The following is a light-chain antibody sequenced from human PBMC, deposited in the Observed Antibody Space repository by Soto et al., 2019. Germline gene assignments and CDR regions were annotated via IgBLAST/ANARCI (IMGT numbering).Light chain of an antibody. CDR3: QHLNTFPMS. V-gene: IGKV1-9*01. CDR2: GAS. CDR1: QGISSF. Sequence: IQLTQSPSSLSASVGDRVTITCRASQGISSFLAWYQQKPGKAPNLLIYGASTLQNGAPSRFSGSGSGTDFTLTIGSLQPEDFATYYCQHLNTFPMSFGPGTKVDIK. J-gene: IGKJ3*01.